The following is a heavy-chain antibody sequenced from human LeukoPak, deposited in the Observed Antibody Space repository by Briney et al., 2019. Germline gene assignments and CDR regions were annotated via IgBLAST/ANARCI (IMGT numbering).Heavy chain of an antibody. CDR2: ISYDGSHI. CDR1: GFTFRNYA. CDR3: AKDPGFGVY. D-gene: IGHD1-1*01. J-gene: IGHJ4*02. V-gene: IGHV3-30*07. Sequence: PGKSLRLSCAAPGFTFRNYAMHWVRQAPGKGLEWVALISYDGSHIYYADSVQGRFTISRDNSKNTLYLQMNSLRAEDTAVYYCAKDPGFGVYWGQGTLVTVSS.